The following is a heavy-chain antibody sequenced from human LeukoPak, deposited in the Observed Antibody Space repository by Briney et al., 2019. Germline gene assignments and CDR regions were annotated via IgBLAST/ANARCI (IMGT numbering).Heavy chain of an antibody. Sequence: ASVKVSCKASGGTFSSYAISWVRQAPGQGLEWMGGIIPIFGTANYAQKFQGRVTITADESTSTAYMELSSLRSEDTAVYYCARVPLARAGYAYYFDYWGQGTLVTVSS. J-gene: IGHJ4*02. V-gene: IGHV1-69*13. CDR2: IIPIFGTA. CDR3: ARVPLARAGYAYYFDY. D-gene: IGHD5-12*01. CDR1: GGTFSSYA.